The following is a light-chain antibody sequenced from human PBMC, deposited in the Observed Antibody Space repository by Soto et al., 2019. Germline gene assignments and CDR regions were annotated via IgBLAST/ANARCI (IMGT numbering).Light chain of an antibody. CDR3: QQYNSYSPWT. CDR1: QSISSW. CDR2: DAS. V-gene: IGKV1-5*01. Sequence: DIQMTQSPSTLSASVGDRVTITCRASQSISSWLAWYQQKPGKAPKLLIYDASSLESGVPSRFSGSGSGTEFTLTISSLQPDDFATYYCQQYNSYSPWTFGQGTKVEIE. J-gene: IGKJ1*01.